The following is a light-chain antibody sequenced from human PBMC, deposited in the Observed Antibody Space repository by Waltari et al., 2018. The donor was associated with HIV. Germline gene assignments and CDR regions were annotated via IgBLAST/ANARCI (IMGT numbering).Light chain of an antibody. CDR3: SAYLASSSWV. CDR1: ASTLRAHSF. J-gene: IGLJ3*02. Sequence: QSALTHPRSVSGSPGQTVSMSCAGAASTLRAHSFVSWYQQHAGRAPSVVIFDVDNRPSDVSGRLSASKSGDTASLTISGLQPDDEAIYYCSAYLASSSWVFGSGT. CDR2: DVD. V-gene: IGLV2-11*01.